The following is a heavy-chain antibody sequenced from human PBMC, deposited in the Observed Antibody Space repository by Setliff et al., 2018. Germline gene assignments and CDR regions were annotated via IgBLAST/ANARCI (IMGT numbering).Heavy chain of an antibody. Sequence: ASVKVSCKASGGTFSSYTISWVRQAPGQGLEWMGRIIPILGIANYAQKFQGRVTMTTDTSTSTAYMELRSLRSDDTAVYYCARDRRDYDILTGYYEFTFDYWGQGTLVTVSS. D-gene: IGHD3-9*01. CDR3: ARDRRDYDILTGYYEFTFDY. CDR2: IIPILGIA. V-gene: IGHV1-69*04. CDR1: GGTFSSYT. J-gene: IGHJ4*02.